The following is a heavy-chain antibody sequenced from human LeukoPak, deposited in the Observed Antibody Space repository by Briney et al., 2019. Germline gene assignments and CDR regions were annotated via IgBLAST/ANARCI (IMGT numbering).Heavy chain of an antibody. V-gene: IGHV3-66*01. CDR2: IYSGGST. Sequence: GGSLRLSCAASGFTFSSHGMSWVRQAPGKGLEWVSVIYSGGSTYYADSVKGRFTISRDNSKNTLYLQMNSLRAEDTAVYYCAREVAAAGTGHFDYWGQGTLVTVSS. CDR1: GFTFSSHG. J-gene: IGHJ4*02. D-gene: IGHD6-13*01. CDR3: AREVAAAGTGHFDY.